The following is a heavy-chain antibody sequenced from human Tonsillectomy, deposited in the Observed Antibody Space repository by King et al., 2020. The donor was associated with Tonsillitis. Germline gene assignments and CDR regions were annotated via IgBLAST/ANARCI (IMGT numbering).Heavy chain of an antibody. CDR2: IFYSGST. J-gene: IGHJ4*02. D-gene: IGHD3-10*01. Sequence: QLQESGPGLVKPSETLSLTCTVSGGSISSNRYYWGWIRQPPGKGLEWIGYIFYSGSTHYNPSLKSRVTISVDTSRNQFSLKVTSVTAADTAVYYCAGSRGKGYFDYWGQGTLVTVSS. V-gene: IGHV4-39*01. CDR3: AGSRGKGYFDY. CDR1: GGSISSNRYY.